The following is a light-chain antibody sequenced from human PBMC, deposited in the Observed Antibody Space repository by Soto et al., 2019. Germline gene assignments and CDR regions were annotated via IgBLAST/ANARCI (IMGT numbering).Light chain of an antibody. CDR3: QQYNNWPLT. V-gene: IGKV3-15*01. CDR2: DVF. Sequence: EIVMTQSPATLSVSPGERVTLSCRASQSVNSNLAWYQQKPGQAHRLLIYDVFTRATGIPDRFSGSGSGTEFTLTVSRLQSEDFAIYYCQQYNNWPLTLGGGTKVEIK. J-gene: IGKJ4*01. CDR1: QSVNSN.